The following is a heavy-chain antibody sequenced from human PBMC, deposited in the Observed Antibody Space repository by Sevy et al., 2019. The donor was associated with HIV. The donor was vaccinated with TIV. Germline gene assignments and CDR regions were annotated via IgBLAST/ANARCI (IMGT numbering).Heavy chain of an antibody. V-gene: IGHV3-7*03. Sequence: GGSLRLSCAASGFTFSSYAMSWVRQAPGKGLEWVANIKQDGSEKYYVDSVKGRFTISRDNAKNSLYLQMNSLRAEDTAVYYCARDPGYYGSGSYPYYYYYMDVWGKGTTVTVSS. D-gene: IGHD3-10*01. CDR2: IKQDGSEK. CDR1: GFTFSSYA. CDR3: ARDPGYYGSGSYPYYYYYMDV. J-gene: IGHJ6*03.